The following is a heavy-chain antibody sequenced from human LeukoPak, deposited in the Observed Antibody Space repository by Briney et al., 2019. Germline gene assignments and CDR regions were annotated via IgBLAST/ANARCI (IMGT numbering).Heavy chain of an antibody. J-gene: IGHJ4*02. D-gene: IGHD3-22*01. V-gene: IGHV1-2*02. CDR2: INPNSGGT. CDR1: GYTFTGYY. Sequence: ASVRVSCKASGYTFTGYYMHWVRQAPGQGLEGMGWINPNSGGTNYAQKFQGSVTMPRDTSISTAYMELSRLRSDDTAVYYCASLRYYDSSGFGYWGQGTLVTVSS. CDR3: ASLRYYDSSGFGY.